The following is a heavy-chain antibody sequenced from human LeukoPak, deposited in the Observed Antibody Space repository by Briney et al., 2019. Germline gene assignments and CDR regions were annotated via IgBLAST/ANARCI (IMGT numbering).Heavy chain of an antibody. V-gene: IGHV4-59*12. D-gene: IGHD1-1*01. J-gene: IGHJ3*02. CDR3: ARDNEAFDAFDI. CDR1: GGSISSYY. CDR2: IYYSGST. Sequence: ETLSLTCTVSGGSISSYYWSWIRQPPGKGLEWIGYIYYSGSTYYNPSLKSRVTISVDTSKNQFSLKLSSVTAADTAVYYCARDNEAFDAFDIWGQGTMVTVSS.